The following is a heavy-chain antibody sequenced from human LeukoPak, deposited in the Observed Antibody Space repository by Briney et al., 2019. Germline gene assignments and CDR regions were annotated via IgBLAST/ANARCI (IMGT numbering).Heavy chain of an antibody. V-gene: IGHV4-39*07. CDR1: GGSISSSSYY. J-gene: IGHJ4*02. D-gene: IGHD2-21*02. CDR2: IYYSGST. CDR3: ARDTTLAYCGGDCYSGIDY. Sequence: SETLSLTCTVSGGSISSSSYYWGWIRQPPGKGLEWIGSIYYSGSTYYNPSLKSRVTISVDTSKNQFSLKLSSVTAADTAVYYCARDTTLAYCGGDCYSGIDYWGQGTLVTVSS.